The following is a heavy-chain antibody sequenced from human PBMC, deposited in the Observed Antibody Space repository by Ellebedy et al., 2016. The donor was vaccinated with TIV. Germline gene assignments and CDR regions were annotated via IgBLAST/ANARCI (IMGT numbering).Heavy chain of an antibody. J-gene: IGHJ3*02. CDR1: GFIFDDYA. V-gene: IGHV3-9*01. D-gene: IGHD4-17*01. Sequence: GGSLRLSXAASGFIFDDYAMHWVRQVPGKGLEWVSSINWNSGVIGYADSVKGRFTISRDNAKNSLYLQMNSLRPEDTALYYCAKVETVIDAFDIWGLGTMVTVSS. CDR3: AKVETVIDAFDI. CDR2: INWNSGVI.